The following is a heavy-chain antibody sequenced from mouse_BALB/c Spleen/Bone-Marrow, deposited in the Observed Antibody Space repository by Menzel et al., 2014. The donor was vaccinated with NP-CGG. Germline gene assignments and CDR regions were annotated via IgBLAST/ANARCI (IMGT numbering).Heavy chain of an antibody. J-gene: IGHJ4*01. V-gene: IGHV1-14*01. Sequence: EVKLMESGPELVKPGASVKMSCKASGYTFTRYVIHWVRQKPGQGLEWIGYINPYNDGIKYNEKFKGKATLTSDKSSSTAYMELSSLTSEDSAVYYCASGTPATSYYALDYWDQGTSVTVSS. CDR3: ASGTPATSYYALDY. CDR1: GYTFTRYV. CDR2: INPYNDGI. D-gene: IGHD1-2*01.